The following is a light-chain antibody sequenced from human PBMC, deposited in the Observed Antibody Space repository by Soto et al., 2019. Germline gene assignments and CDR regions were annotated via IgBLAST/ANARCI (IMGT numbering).Light chain of an antibody. J-gene: IGKJ3*01. CDR3: HQYGSSTGT. CDR1: QSVSSSY. CDR2: GAS. V-gene: IGKV3-20*01. Sequence: EIVLTQSPGPLSLSPGERATLSCRASQSVSSSYLAWYQQKPGQAPRLLIYGASSRATGIPDRFSGSGSGTDFTLTISRLEPEDFAVYYCHQYGSSTGTFGPGTKVDIK.